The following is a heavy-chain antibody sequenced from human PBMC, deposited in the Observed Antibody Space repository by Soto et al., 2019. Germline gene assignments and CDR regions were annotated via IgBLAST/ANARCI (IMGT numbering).Heavy chain of an antibody. CDR2: ISSSSSTI. V-gene: IGHV3-48*02. D-gene: IGHD6-6*01. J-gene: IGHJ5*02. CDR1: GFTFSSYS. Sequence: GGSLRLSCAASGFTFSSYSMNWVRQAPGKGLEWVSYISSSSSTIYYADSVKGRFTISRDNAKNSLYLQMNSLRDEDTAVYYCARDLAYSSSSESWFDPWGQGTLVTVSS. CDR3: ARDLAYSSSSESWFDP.